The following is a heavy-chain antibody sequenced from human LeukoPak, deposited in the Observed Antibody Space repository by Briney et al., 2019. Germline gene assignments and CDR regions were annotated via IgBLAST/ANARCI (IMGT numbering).Heavy chain of an antibody. CDR1: GYTFTGYY. CDR3: ARDQGGNYYYYYMDV. CDR2: INLNSGGT. Sequence: GASVKVSCKASGYTFTGYYMHWVRQAPGQGLEWMGWINLNSGGTNYAQKFQGRVTMSRDTSISTAYMELSRLRSDDTAVYYCARDQGGNYYYYYMDVWGKGTTVTVSS. D-gene: IGHD3-16*01. J-gene: IGHJ6*03. V-gene: IGHV1-2*02.